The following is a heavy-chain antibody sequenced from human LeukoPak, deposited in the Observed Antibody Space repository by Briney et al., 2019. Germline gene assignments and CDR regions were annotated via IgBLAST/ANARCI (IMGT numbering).Heavy chain of an antibody. V-gene: IGHV1-18*01. J-gene: IGHJ6*02. D-gene: IGHD1-1*01. CDR2: ISAYNGNT. CDR1: GYTFTIYG. Sequence: ASVKVSFKASGYTFTIYGISWVRQGPGQGLERMGWISAYNGNTNYAQKLQGRVTMTTDTSTSTAYMGLRSLVSEDTAVYYCSGHNHYGMDVWGQGTTVTVSS. CDR3: SGHNHYGMDV.